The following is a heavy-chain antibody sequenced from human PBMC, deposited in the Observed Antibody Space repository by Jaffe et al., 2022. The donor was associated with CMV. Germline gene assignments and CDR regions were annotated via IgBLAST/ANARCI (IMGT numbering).Heavy chain of an antibody. J-gene: IGHJ6*02. D-gene: IGHD3-22*01. V-gene: IGHV3-33*01. CDR3: ARDRYYYDSSGYYYLDYYYYGMDV. Sequence: QVQLVESGGGVVQPGRSLRLSCAASGFTFSSYGMHWVRQAPGKGLEWVAVIWYDGSNKYYADSVKGRFTISRDNSKNTLYLQMNSLRAEDTAVYYCARDRYYYDSSGYYYLDYYYYGMDVWGQGTTVTVSS. CDR1: GFTFSSYG. CDR2: IWYDGSNK.